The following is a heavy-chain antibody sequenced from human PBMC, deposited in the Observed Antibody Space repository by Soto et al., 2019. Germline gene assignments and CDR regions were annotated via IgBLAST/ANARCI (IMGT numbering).Heavy chain of an antibody. D-gene: IGHD3-9*01. CDR1: GGAINDHY. V-gene: IGHV4-59*11. J-gene: IGHJ4*02. Sequence: PSETLSLTCTLSGGAINDHYWSFIRQPPGKGLEWIGYIYYNGNTNYNPSLESRVTISVDRSRNQFSPRLTSLTAADTAVYYCARVRTGYFDYWGRGALVTVSS. CDR3: ARVRTGYFDY. CDR2: IYYNGNT.